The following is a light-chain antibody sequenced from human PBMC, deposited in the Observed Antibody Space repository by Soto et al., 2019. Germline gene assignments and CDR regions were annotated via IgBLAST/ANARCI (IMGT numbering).Light chain of an antibody. CDR2: GAS. CDR1: QSVSSSC. Sequence: EIVLTQSPATLSLSPGERATLSCGASQSVSSSCLAWYQQKPGLAPRLLIYGASSRATGIPDRFSGSGSGTDFTLTISRLEPEDFAVYYCQQYGSSPRTFGQGTKVDIK. CDR3: QQYGSSPRT. J-gene: IGKJ1*01. V-gene: IGKV3D-20*01.